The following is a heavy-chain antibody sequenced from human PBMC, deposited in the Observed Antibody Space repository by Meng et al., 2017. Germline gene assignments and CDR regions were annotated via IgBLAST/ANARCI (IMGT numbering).Heavy chain of an antibody. Sequence: QVPLVALGAEVMKAGSSVKVSCKASGGTFNSYAISWLRQAPGQGLEWMGGIIPIFGTANYAQKFQGRVTITADESTSTAYMELSSLRSEDTAVYYCARDDYSNYLPFDYWGQGTLVTVSS. CDR3: ARDDYSNYLPFDY. CDR1: GGTFNSYA. J-gene: IGHJ4*02. D-gene: IGHD4-11*01. CDR2: IIPIFGTA. V-gene: IGHV1-69*01.